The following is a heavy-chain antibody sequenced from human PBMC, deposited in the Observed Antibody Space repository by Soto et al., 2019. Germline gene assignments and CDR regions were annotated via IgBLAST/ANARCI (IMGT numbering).Heavy chain of an antibody. CDR3: ARTGYFVPFDY. D-gene: IGHD3-22*01. CDR2: INHSGST. J-gene: IGHJ4*02. Sequence: SETLSLTCAVYGGSFRGYYWSWIRQPPGKGLEWIGEINHSGSTNYNPSLKSRVTISVDTSKNQFSLKLSSVTAADTAVYYCARTGYFVPFDYWGQGTLVTVSS. V-gene: IGHV4-34*01. CDR1: GGSFRGYY.